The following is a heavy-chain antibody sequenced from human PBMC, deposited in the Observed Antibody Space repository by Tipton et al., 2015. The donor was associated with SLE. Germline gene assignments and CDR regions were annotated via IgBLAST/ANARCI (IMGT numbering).Heavy chain of an antibody. CDR3: ARQRFYCDTSGCYPAGNFDL. J-gene: IGHJ2*01. Sequence: GLVKPSQTLSLTCAVSGESFNGYFWTWIRQPPGKGLEWIGYIYYSGSTNYNPSLKSRLTMSVDTSKNQFSLRLSSVTAADTAVYYCARQRFYCDTSGCYPAGNFDLWGRGTLVTVSS. D-gene: IGHD3-22*01. CDR1: GESFNGYF. V-gene: IGHV4-59*08. CDR2: IYYSGST.